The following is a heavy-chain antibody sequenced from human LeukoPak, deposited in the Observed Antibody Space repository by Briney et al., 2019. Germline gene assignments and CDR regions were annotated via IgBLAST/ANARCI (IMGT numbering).Heavy chain of an antibody. CDR3: ARRLDY. CDR2: ISSSGTTI. J-gene: IGHJ4*02. V-gene: IGHV3-48*01. CDR1: GFTFSSYS. Sequence: GGSLRLSCAFSGFTFSSYSMNGVRQAPGKGLEWVSYISSSGTTIYYADSVKGRFTISRDNVKNSLYLQMNSLRADDTAVYYCARRLDYWGQGTLVTVSS.